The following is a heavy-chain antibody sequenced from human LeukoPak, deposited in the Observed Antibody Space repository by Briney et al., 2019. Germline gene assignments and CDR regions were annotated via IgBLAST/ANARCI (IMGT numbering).Heavy chain of an antibody. J-gene: IGHJ4*02. D-gene: IGHD2-21*02. CDR3: ARWRGVGDPRGFDY. CDR1: GYTFTGYY. Sequence: GASVKVSCKASGYTFTGYYMHWVRQAPGQGLEWMGWINPNSGGTNYAQKFQGRVTMTRDTSISTAYMELSRLRSDDTSVYYCARWRGVGDPRGFDYWGQGTLVTVSS. V-gene: IGHV1-2*02. CDR2: INPNSGGT.